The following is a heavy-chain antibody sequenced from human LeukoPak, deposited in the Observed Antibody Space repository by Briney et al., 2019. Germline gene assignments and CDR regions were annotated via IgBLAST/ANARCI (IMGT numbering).Heavy chain of an antibody. CDR1: GGSISSGGYS. V-gene: IGHV4-30-2*01. Sequence: SETLSLTCAVSGGSISSGGYSWSWIRQPPGKGLEWIGYIYHSGSTYYNPSLKRRVTISVDRSKNQFSLKLSSVTAADTAVYYCARGTGDYGDYAGYFDYWGQGTLVTVSS. CDR3: ARGTGDYGDYAGYFDY. D-gene: IGHD4-17*01. J-gene: IGHJ4*02. CDR2: IYHSGST.